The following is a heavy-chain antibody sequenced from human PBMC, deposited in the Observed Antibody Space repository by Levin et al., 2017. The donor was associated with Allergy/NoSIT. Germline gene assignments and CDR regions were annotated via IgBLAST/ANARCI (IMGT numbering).Heavy chain of an antibody. D-gene: IGHD3-16*01. CDR2: IYPSDSDT. Sequence: CKGSGYTFSNYWIGWVRQMPGKGLEWMGIIYPSDSDTRYSPSFQGQVSISADKSISTAYLQWSSLKASDTAMYYCVKSRRLALRFDAFDIWGQGTKVTVSS. CDR1: GYTFSNYW. J-gene: IGHJ3*02. V-gene: IGHV5-51*01. CDR3: VKSRRLALRFDAFDI.